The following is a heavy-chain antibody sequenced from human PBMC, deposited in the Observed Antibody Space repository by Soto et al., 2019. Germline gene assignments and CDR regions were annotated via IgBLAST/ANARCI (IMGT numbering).Heavy chain of an antibody. Sequence: ASVEVSCKTSGYTFTNYAIHWVRQAPGQRLEWMGWINTGNGNTRYSQKFQDRITITRDTSASTAYLELSSLRSDDTAVYYCARRGGGYCTGGVCHANTWVDPWGQGTRVTVSS. J-gene: IGHJ5*02. CDR1: GYTFTNYA. CDR3: ARRGGGYCTGGVCHANTWVDP. D-gene: IGHD2-8*02. V-gene: IGHV1-3*04. CDR2: INTGNGNT.